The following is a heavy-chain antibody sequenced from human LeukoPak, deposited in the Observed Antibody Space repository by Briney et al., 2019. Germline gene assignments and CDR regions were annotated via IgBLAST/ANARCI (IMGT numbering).Heavy chain of an antibody. J-gene: IGHJ3*02. CDR1: GLTFSSSY. V-gene: IGHV3-53*01. D-gene: IGHD2/OR15-2a*01. CDR3: ARNILFAFDI. Sequence: GGSLRLSCAASGLTFSSSYMSWVRRAPGKGLEWVSIIYNDGSTYYADSMKGRFTISRDNSKNTLYLQVNSLRAEDTAMYYCARNILFAFDIWGQGTMVTVSS. CDR2: IYNDGST.